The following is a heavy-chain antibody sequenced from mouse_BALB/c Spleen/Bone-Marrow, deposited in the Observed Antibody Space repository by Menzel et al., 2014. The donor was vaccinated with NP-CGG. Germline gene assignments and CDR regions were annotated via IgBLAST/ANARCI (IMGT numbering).Heavy chain of an antibody. J-gene: IGHJ2*01. CDR3: ARGGNDLDY. Sequence: EVKLMESGAGLVQPGGSLRLSCATSGFTFTDYYMSWVRQPPGKALEWLGFIRNKANGYTTEYSASVKGLFTISRDNSQSILYLQMNTLRAEDSATYYCARGGNDLDYWGQGTTLTVSS. CDR1: GFTFTDYY. CDR2: IRNKANGYTT. D-gene: IGHD2-3*01. V-gene: IGHV7-3*02.